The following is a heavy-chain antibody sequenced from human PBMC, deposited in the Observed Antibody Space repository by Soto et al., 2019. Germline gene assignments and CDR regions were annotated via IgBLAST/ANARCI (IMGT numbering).Heavy chain of an antibody. CDR2: INHSGST. D-gene: IGHD2-15*01. J-gene: IGHJ4*02. V-gene: IGHV4-34*01. CDR1: GGSFSGYY. CDR3: ARRDCSGGSCYQVDY. Sequence: QVQLQQWGAGLLKPSETLSLTCAVYGGSFSGYYWSWIRQPPGKGLEWIGEINHSGSTNYNPSLKSRVTISVDTSKNQFSLKLRSVTAADTAVYYCARRDCSGGSCYQVDYWGQGTLVTVSS.